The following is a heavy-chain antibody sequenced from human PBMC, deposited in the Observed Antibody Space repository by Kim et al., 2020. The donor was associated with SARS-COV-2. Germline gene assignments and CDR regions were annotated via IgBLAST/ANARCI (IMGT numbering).Heavy chain of an antibody. V-gene: IGHV1-46*01. D-gene: IGHD2-21*01. Sequence: ASVKVSCKASGYTFTSYYMHWVRQAPGQGLEWMGIINPSGGSTSYAQKFQGRVTMTRDTSTSTVYMELSSLRSEDTAVYYCARERLDCGGDCYSGFDPWGQGTLVTVSS. CDR1: GYTFTSYY. CDR3: ARERLDCGGDCYSGFDP. CDR2: INPSGGST. J-gene: IGHJ5*02.